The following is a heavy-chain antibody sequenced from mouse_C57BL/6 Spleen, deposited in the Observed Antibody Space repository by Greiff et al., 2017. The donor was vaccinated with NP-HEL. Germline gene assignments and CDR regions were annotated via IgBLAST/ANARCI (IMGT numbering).Heavy chain of an antibody. J-gene: IGHJ3*01. V-gene: IGHV1-22*01. Sequence: VQLQQSGPELVKPGASVKMSCKASGYTFTDYNMHWVKQSHGQSLEWIGYINPNNGGTSYNQKFKGKATLTADKSSSTAYMELSSLTSEESAVYYCAGYRAWFAYGGQGTLVTVSA. CDR1: GYTFTDYN. CDR3: AGYRAWFAY. CDR2: INPNNGGT.